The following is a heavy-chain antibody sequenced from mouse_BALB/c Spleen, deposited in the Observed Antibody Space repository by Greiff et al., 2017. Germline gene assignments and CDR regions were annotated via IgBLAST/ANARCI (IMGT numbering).Heavy chain of an antibody. CDR1: GYTFTSYW. Sequence: VQLQQPGAELVKPGAPVKLSCKASGYTFTSYWMNWVKQRPGRGLEWIGRIDPSDSETHYNQKFKDKATLTVDKSSSTAYIQLSSLTSEDSAVYYCAREGAMITTYYAMDYWGQGTSVTVSS. J-gene: IGHJ4*01. CDR2: IDPSDSET. D-gene: IGHD2-4*01. CDR3: AREGAMITTYYAMDY. V-gene: IGHV1-69*02.